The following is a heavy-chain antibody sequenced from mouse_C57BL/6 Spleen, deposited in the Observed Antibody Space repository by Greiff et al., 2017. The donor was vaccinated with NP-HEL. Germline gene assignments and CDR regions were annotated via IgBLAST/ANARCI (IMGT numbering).Heavy chain of an antibody. CDR1: GFTFSSYG. D-gene: IGHD2-10*02. CDR3: ARHRGYGNYEALDY. Sequence: EVNVVESGGDLVKPGGSLKLSCAASGFTFSSYGMSWVRQTPDKRLEWVATISSGGSYTYYPDSVKGRFTISRDNAKNTLYLQMSSLKSEDTAMYYCARHRGYGNYEALDYWGQGTTLTVSS. V-gene: IGHV5-6*01. CDR2: ISSGGSYT. J-gene: IGHJ2*01.